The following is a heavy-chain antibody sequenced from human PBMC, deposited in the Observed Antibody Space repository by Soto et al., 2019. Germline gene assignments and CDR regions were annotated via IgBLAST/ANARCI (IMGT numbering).Heavy chain of an antibody. CDR2: FSSSSSTI. J-gene: IGHJ4*02. Sequence: EVQLVESGGGLVQPGGSLRLSCAASGFTFSSYSMNWVRQAPGKGLEWVSYFSSSSSTIYYADSVKGRFTISRDNAMNSRDLHMNSLRAEDMAVYYCAREGDPFDYWGQGTLGTVSS. CDR1: GFTFSSYS. V-gene: IGHV3-48*01. CDR3: AREGDPFDY.